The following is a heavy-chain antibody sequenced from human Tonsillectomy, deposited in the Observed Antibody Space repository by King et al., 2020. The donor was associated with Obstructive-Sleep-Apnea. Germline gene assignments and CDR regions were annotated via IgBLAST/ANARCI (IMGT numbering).Heavy chain of an antibody. J-gene: IGHJ4*02. CDR1: GFTVSSNY. D-gene: IGHD6-13*01. Sequence: VQLVESGGGLVQPGGSLRLSCAAAGFTVSSNYMSWVRQAPGKGLEWVSIIYSSGTTYYADSVKGRFTISRHTSENTLYLQMNSLRTEDTAVYYCARYSSSWNYFDFWGQGTLVTVSS. CDR3: ARYSSSWNYFDF. V-gene: IGHV3-53*04. CDR2: IYSSGTT.